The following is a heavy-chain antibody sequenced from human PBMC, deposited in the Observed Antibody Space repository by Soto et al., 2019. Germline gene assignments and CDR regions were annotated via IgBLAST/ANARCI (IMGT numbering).Heavy chain of an antibody. CDR1: GFTFNRYW. V-gene: IGHV3-74*01. CDR2: IQTDGSSS. Sequence: EVQLVESGGGLVQPGGSLRLSCTASGFTFNRYWMHWVRQAPGKGLVWVSRIQTDGSSSNYADSVKGRFTISRDNAKNTLYLQMNSLRAEDTAVYYCASGGLSNSGTYSKDSWGPGTLVTVSS. J-gene: IGHJ4*02. D-gene: IGHD3-10*01. CDR3: ASGGLSNSGTYSKDS.